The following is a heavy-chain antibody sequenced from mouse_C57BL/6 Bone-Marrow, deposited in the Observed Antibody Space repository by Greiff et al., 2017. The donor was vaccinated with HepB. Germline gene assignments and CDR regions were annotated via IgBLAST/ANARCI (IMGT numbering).Heavy chain of an antibody. CDR2: ISSGGSYT. D-gene: IGHD2-2*01. Sequence: EVQGVESGGDLVKPGGSLKLSCAASGFTFSSYGMSWVRQTPGKRLEWVATISSGGSYTYYPDSVKGRCTISRDKAKNTLYLQLSRLKSEDTAVYYCARHPYGYWFAYWGQGTLVTVSA. CDR1: GFTFSSYG. V-gene: IGHV5-6*01. CDR3: ARHPYGYWFAY. J-gene: IGHJ3*01.